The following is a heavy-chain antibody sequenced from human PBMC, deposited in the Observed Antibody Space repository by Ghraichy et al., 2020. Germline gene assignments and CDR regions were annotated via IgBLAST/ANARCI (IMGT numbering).Heavy chain of an antibody. D-gene: IGHD1-26*01. CDR3: VKESRGKMYVIDY. Sequence: SETLSLTCTVSGASISGSYWSWFRQPPGEGLEWIGYIYYSGSTNYNPSLRGRVTMSVDTSKTQFSLKLSSLTAADTAVYYCVKESRGKMYVIDYWGQGTLVTVSS. J-gene: IGHJ4*02. CDR2: IYYSGST. V-gene: IGHV4-59*01. CDR1: GASISGSY.